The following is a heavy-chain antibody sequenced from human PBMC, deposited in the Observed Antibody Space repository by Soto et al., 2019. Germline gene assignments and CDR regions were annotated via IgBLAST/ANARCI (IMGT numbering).Heavy chain of an antibody. CDR2: IYYTGST. CDR3: ARAMIVVPPSGDHYFYMDV. J-gene: IGHJ6*03. D-gene: IGHD2-2*01. V-gene: IGHV4-59*02. CDR1: GDSVSPYY. Sequence: QVQLQESGPGLVKPSETLSLTCTVSGDSVSPYYWSWIRQPPGKGPEWVGFIYYTGSTDYNPSLKMRVIISVDTSKNQFSLKLSSVTAAYTAVYYCARAMIVVPPSGDHYFYMDVWGKGTTVTLSS.